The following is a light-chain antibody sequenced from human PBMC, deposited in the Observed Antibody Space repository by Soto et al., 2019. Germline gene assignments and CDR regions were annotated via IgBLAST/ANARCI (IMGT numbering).Light chain of an antibody. Sequence: QSVLTQSASVSGSPGKAITISCSGTSSDVGAFNYVSWYQQHPGKAPKLMIYDVSNRTSGVSNRFSGSKSGNTATLTISGLRAEDEADYYCNSNTSNNTQVFGTRTKLTRL. J-gene: IGLJ1*01. CDR3: NSNTSNNTQV. V-gene: IGLV2-14*03. CDR2: DVS. CDR1: SSDVGAFNY.